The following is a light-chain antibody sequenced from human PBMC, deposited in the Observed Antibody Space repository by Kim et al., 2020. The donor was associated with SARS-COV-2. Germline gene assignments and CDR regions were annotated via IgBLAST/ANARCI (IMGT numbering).Light chain of an antibody. Sequence: EIVMTQSPATLSVSPGERATLSCRASQSVSSNLAWYQKKPGRAPRLLLYGASTRATGIPARFSGSGSGTEFTLTISSLQSEDVAVYYCRQFYNWPPITFGQGTRLEIK. J-gene: IGKJ5*01. CDR1: QSVSSN. CDR3: RQFYNWPPIT. V-gene: IGKV3-15*01. CDR2: GAS.